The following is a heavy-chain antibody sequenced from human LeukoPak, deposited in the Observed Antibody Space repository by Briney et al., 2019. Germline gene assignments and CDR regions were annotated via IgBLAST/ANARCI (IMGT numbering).Heavy chain of an antibody. CDR1: GGSISSYY. V-gene: IGHV4-39*01. Sequence: PSETLSLTCTVSGGSISSYYWGWIRQPPGKGLEWIGSIYYSGSTYYNPSLKSRVTISVDTSKNQFSLKLSSVTAADTAVYYCARYRIDAAGSSYMDVWGKGTTVTISS. D-gene: IGHD6-13*01. CDR3: ARYRIDAAGSSYMDV. J-gene: IGHJ6*03. CDR2: IYYSGST.